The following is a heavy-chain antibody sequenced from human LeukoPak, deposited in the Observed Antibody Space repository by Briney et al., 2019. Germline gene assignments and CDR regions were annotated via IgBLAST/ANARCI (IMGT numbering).Heavy chain of an antibody. CDR3: ARAYYDLWSGYRYNWFDP. Sequence: ASVKVSCKASGYTFTGYYMHWVRQAPGQGLEWMGWINPNSGGTNYAQKFQGWVTMTRDTSISTAYMELSRLRSDDTAVYYCARAYYDLWSGYRYNWFDPWGQGTLVTVSS. CDR1: GYTFTGYY. J-gene: IGHJ5*02. D-gene: IGHD3-3*01. CDR2: INPNSGGT. V-gene: IGHV1-2*04.